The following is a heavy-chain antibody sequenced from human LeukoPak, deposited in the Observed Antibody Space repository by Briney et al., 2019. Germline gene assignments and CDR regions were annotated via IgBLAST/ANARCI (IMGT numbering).Heavy chain of an antibody. V-gene: IGHV3-7*01. CDR2: VKIDGSGK. Sequence: GGTLRLSCAASGFSFSSDCMSWFRQIQAQGREWLGNVKIDGSGKSYLDSAWGRFTIPRDNAKNSLFLQMNSLRGEDTAVYYCVRDYVWGTYDPDYWGQGTLVTVTS. D-gene: IGHD3-16*01. CDR3: VRDYVWGTYDPDY. J-gene: IGHJ4*02. CDR1: GFSFSSDC.